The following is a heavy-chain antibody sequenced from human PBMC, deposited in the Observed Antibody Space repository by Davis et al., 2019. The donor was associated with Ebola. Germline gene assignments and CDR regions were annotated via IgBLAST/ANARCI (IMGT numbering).Heavy chain of an antibody. CDR1: GFTFTGYA. D-gene: IGHD3-3*01. J-gene: IGHJ6*04. V-gene: IGHV3-23*01. CDR2: ITGSGGTT. Sequence: GESLKISCAASGFTFTGYAMSWVRQAPGKGLECVSAITGSGGTTYYADSVKGRFTISRDNSKKTLYLQMNSLRAEDTAVYYCAKSGLSFGVVKYHYGMDVWGKGTTVTVSS. CDR3: AKSGLSFGVVKYHYGMDV.